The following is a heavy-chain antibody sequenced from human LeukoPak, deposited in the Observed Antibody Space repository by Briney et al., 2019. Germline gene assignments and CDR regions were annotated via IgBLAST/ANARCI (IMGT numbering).Heavy chain of an antibody. Sequence: ASVKVSCKASGYAFIVFWIHWVRLTPRQGLEWMGWINPNNGDTNFAQKFQGRVTMTRDTSISTVYMELSSLNSDDTAVYFCTRGVLLQGRGAFDIWGQGTMVTVSS. J-gene: IGHJ3*02. D-gene: IGHD3-10*01. CDR1: GYAFIVFW. V-gene: IGHV1-2*02. CDR2: INPNNGDT. CDR3: TRGVLLQGRGAFDI.